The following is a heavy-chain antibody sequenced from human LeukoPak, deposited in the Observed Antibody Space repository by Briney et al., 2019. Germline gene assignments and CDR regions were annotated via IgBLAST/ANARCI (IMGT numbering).Heavy chain of an antibody. Sequence: PGGSLRLSCSASGFTFSSYWMSWVRQAPGKGLEWVANINQDGSVKYHVDSVKGRFTISRDNAKKSLYLQMNSLRAEDTAMYYCARETRGESDYWGHGTLVTVSS. D-gene: IGHD3-10*01. CDR2: INQDGSVK. CDR1: GFTFSSYW. J-gene: IGHJ4*01. CDR3: ARETRGESDY. V-gene: IGHV3-7*01.